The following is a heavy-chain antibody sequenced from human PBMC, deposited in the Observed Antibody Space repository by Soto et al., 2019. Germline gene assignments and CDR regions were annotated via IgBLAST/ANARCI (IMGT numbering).Heavy chain of an antibody. D-gene: IGHD2-15*01. V-gene: IGHV1-18*03. Sequence: QVHLVQSGAEVKKPGASVKVSCKGSGYIFTTYGITWVRQAPGQGLEWMGWISAHNGNTNYAQKLQGRVTVTRDTSTSTAYMQLSNLRSDDMAVDYCARGWYGDYWGQGALVTVSS. J-gene: IGHJ4*02. CDR3: ARGWYGDY. CDR1: GYIFTTYG. CDR2: ISAHNGNT.